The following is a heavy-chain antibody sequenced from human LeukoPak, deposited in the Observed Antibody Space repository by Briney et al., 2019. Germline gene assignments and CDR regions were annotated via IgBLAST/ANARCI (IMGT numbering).Heavy chain of an antibody. J-gene: IGHJ4*02. CDR3: ARGGPTGAIDD. CDR1: GFTFSSYT. CDR2: IGTSSSDI. Sequence: PGGSLRLSCAASGFTFSSYTMNWVRQAPGKGLEWVSYIGTSSSDIYYGDSVKGRFTISRDNAKNSLYLQMNSLRAEDTAVYYCARGGPTGAIDDWGQGTLVTVST. V-gene: IGHV3-21*05. D-gene: IGHD1-1*01.